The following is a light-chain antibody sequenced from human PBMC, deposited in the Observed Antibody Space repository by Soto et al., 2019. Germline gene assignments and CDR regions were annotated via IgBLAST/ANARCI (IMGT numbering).Light chain of an antibody. CDR2: GAS. V-gene: IGKV3-20*01. CDR1: QSVSSSY. J-gene: IGKJ1*01. CDR3: QQYGSSPAT. Sequence: EIVLTQSPGTLSLSPGERATLFCRASQSVSSSYLAWYQQKPGQTPRLLIHGASSRATGIPDRFSGSGSGTAFTLMISRLEPEDFAVYYFQQYGSSPATFGQGTKVEIK.